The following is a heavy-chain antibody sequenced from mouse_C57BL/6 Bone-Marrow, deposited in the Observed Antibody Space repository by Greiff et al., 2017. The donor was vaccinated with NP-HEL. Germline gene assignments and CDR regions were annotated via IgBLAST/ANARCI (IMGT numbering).Heavy chain of an antibody. CDR3: ARSPLLLLRFYYFDY. J-gene: IGHJ2*01. CDR2: ILPGSGST. V-gene: IGHV1-9*01. CDR1: GYTFTGYW. Sequence: QVQLKQSGAELMKPGASVKLSCKATGYTFTGYWIEWVKQRPGHGLEWIGEILPGSGSTNYNEKFKGKATFTADTSSNTAYMQLSSLTTEDSAIYYCARSPLLLLRFYYFDYWGQGTTLTVSS. D-gene: IGHD1-1*01.